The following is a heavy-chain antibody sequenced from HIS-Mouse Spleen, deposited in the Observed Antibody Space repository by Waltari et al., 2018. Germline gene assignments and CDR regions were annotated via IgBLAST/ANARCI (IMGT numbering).Heavy chain of an antibody. CDR1: GFSLSTSGMC. CDR3: ARIAEGYTSGWYAFDY. J-gene: IGHJ4*02. V-gene: IGHV2-70*15. Sequence: QVTLRESGPALVKPTQTLTLTCTFSGFSLSTSGMCVSWIRQPPGKALEWLARIDWDDAKYYSKSLKTRLTISKDPSKNQVVLTMTNMDPVDTATYYCARIAEGYTSGWYAFDYWGQGTLVTVSS. D-gene: IGHD6-19*01. CDR2: IDWDDAK.